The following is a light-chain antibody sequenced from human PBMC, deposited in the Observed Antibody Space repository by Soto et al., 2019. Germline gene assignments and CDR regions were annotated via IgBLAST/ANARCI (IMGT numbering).Light chain of an antibody. CDR3: QQSYSTPIS. J-gene: IGKJ5*01. Sequence: DIQMTQSPSSLSASVGDRVTITCRASQSISTNLIWYQQKPGEAPKPLIYIASSLYSGVPSRFSGSGSGTDFTLTITSLQPEDFATYYCQQSYSTPISFGQGTRLEIK. V-gene: IGKV1-39*01. CDR2: IAS. CDR1: QSISTN.